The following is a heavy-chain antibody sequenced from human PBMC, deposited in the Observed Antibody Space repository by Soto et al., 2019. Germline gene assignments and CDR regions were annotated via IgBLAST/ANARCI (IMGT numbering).Heavy chain of an antibody. J-gene: IGHJ6*02. Sequence: PGESLKISCNGSGYSFTSYWIGWVRQMPGKGLECMGIIYPGDSDTRYSPSFQGQVTISADKSISTAYLQWSSLKASDTAMYYCAGGGVRGVITRTRDYYGMDVWGQGTTVTVSS. V-gene: IGHV5-51*01. D-gene: IGHD3-10*01. CDR1: GYSFTSYW. CDR3: AGGGVRGVITRTRDYYGMDV. CDR2: IYPGDSDT.